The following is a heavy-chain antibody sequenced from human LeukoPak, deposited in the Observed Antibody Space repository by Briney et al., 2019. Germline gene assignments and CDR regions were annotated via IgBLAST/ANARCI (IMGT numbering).Heavy chain of an antibody. Sequence: GGSLRLSCAASGFTFSSYWMSWVRQAPGKGLEWVANIKQDGSEKYYVDSVKGRFTTSRDQSKNTAYLQMNRLRAEDTAVYYCARDRYCSGTSCYTAYLDCWGQGTLVTVSS. CDR3: ARDRYCSGTSCYTAYLDC. CDR1: GFTFSSYW. V-gene: IGHV3-7*03. J-gene: IGHJ4*02. CDR2: IKQDGSEK. D-gene: IGHD2-15*01.